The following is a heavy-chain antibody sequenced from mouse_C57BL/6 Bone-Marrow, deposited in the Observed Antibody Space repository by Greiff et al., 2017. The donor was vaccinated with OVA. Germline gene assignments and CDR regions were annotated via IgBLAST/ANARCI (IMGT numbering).Heavy chain of an antibody. CDR1: GFTFSDYG. CDR3: ARAFITAPYFDD. V-gene: IGHV5-17*01. CDR2: ISSGSGTT. D-gene: IGHD1-1*01. J-gene: IGHJ2*01. Sequence: EVQGVESGGGLVKPGGSLKLSCAASGFTFSDYGMHWVRQAPEKGLEWVAYISSGSGTTYYADTVKGRFTISRDNSKNTLYLHMTSLRSEDTAMYYCARAFITAPYFDDWGQGTTLTVAS.